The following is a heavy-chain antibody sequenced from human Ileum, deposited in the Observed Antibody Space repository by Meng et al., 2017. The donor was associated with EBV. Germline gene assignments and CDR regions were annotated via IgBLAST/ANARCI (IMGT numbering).Heavy chain of an antibody. CDR2: IYYSGST. CDR3: ARRYYGVPFDN. J-gene: IGHJ4*02. V-gene: IGHV4-39*01. CDR1: GDSISSSNHW. Sequence: LQLHESGPGLVKPSETLSLTCAASGDSISSSNHWWGWIRQPPGKGLEWVGTIYYSGSTFHNPSLKSRVTISLDTSKNQFSLKVSSVTAADTAVYHCARRYYGVPFDNWGQGTLVTVSS. D-gene: IGHD3-3*01.